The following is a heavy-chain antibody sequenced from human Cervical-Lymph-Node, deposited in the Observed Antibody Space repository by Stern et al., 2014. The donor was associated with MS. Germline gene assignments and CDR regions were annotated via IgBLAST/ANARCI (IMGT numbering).Heavy chain of an antibody. V-gene: IGHV1-18*01. D-gene: IGHD2-15*01. CDR1: GYTFTSYG. CDR3: ARGLLGSENAFDI. J-gene: IGHJ3*02. CDR2: ISSDNGNT. Sequence: VQLVDSGAEVKMPGASVKVSCKSSGYTFTSYGISCVRWAPAQGFDRRGWISSDNGNTNYAQKLQGRVTMTTDTSTSTAYMELRSLRSDDTAVYYCARGLLGSENAFDIWGQGTMVTVSS.